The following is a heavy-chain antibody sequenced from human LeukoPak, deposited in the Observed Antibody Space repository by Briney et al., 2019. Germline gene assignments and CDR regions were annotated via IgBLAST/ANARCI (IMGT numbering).Heavy chain of an antibody. Sequence: SVKVSCKASEGTFSSYTISWVRQAPGQGLEWMGRIIPILGIANYAQKFQGRVTITADKSTSTAYMELSSLRSEDTAVYYCARDPYNWNGRGPPYYYYGMDVWGQGTTVTVSS. V-gene: IGHV1-69*04. CDR3: ARDPYNWNGRGPPYYYYGMDV. D-gene: IGHD1-1*01. CDR1: EGTFSSYT. CDR2: IIPILGIA. J-gene: IGHJ6*02.